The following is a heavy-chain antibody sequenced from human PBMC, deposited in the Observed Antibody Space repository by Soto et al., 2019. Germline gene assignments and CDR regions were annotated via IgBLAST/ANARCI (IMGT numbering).Heavy chain of an antibody. D-gene: IGHD6-19*01. J-gene: IGHJ4*02. CDR3: VRDGIGGWHFDS. V-gene: IGHV3-7*01. Sequence: EVQLVESGGGLVQPGGSLRLSCEASGFRFTSHWMSWVRQAPGKGLEWVANVNQDGSQSYLVDSVKGRFISSRDNTKNSLYLQLSGLRAEDTAVYYCVRDGIGGWHFDSWGQGTMVTVSS. CDR1: GFRFTSHW. CDR2: VNQDGSQS.